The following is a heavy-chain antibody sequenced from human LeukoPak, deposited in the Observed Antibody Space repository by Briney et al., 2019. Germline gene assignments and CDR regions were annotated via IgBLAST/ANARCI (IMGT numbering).Heavy chain of an antibody. V-gene: IGHV4-34*01. CDR1: GGSFSGYY. D-gene: IGHD6-13*01. CDR2: INHSGST. J-gene: IGHJ5*02. CDR3: ASNRGYSSSWYWFNWFDP. Sequence: SETPSLTCAVYGGSFSGYYWSWIRQPPGKGLERIGEINHSGSTNYSPSLKSRVTISVDTSKNQFSLKLSSVTAADTAVYYCASNRGYSSSWYWFNWFDPWGQGTLVTVSS.